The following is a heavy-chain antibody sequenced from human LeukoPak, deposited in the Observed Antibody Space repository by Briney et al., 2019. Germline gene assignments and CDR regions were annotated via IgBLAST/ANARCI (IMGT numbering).Heavy chain of an antibody. CDR3: ARDWRGDGYLTE. Sequence: SETLSLTCTVSGGSISSSSYYWGWIRQPPGKGLEWIGSINYSGSTYYNPPLKSRVTISVDTSKNQFSLKLSSVTAADTAVYYCARDWRGDGYLTEWGQGTLVTVSS. V-gene: IGHV4-39*07. J-gene: IGHJ4*02. CDR2: INYSGST. D-gene: IGHD5-24*01. CDR1: GGSISSSSYY.